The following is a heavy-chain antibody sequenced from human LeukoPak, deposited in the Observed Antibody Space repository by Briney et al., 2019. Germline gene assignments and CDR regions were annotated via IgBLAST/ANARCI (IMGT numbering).Heavy chain of an antibody. J-gene: IGHJ5*02. V-gene: IGHV1-69*13. D-gene: IGHD6-19*01. CDR2: IIPISGTA. CDR3: ARAVAAYVKSNWFDP. Sequence: GASVKVSCKASGGTFSSYAISWVRQAPGQGLEWMGGIIPISGTANYAQKFQGRVTITADESTSTAYMELSSLRSEDTAVYYCARAVAAYVKSNWFDPWGQGTLVTVSS. CDR1: GGTFSSYA.